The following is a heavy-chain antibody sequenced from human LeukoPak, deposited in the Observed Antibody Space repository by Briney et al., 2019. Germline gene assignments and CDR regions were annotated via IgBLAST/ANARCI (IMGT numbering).Heavy chain of an antibody. CDR3: ARGGVGATTNWFDP. CDR2: IYHSGNT. V-gene: IGHV4-30-2*01. Sequence: SETLSLTCTVTGGSISGSGYYWSWIRQPPGKGLEWIGYIYHSGNTYYNPSLRSRVTISVDRSKNQFSLNLTSMTAADTAVFYCARGGVGATTNWFDPWGQGTLVTVSS. D-gene: IGHD1-26*01. J-gene: IGHJ5*02. CDR1: GGSISGSGYY.